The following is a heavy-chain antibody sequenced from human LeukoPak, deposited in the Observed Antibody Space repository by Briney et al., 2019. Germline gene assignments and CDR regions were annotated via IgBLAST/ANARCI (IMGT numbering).Heavy chain of an antibody. Sequence: PGGSLRLSCAASGFTFSSYAMHWVRQAPGKGLEWVAVISYDGSNKYYADSVKGRFTISRDNSKNTLYLQMNSLRAEDTAVYYCARDDRPISTYNAFDIWGQGTMVTVSS. J-gene: IGHJ3*02. CDR3: ARDDRPISTYNAFDI. CDR2: ISYDGSNK. V-gene: IGHV3-30*04. CDR1: GFTFSSYA. D-gene: IGHD4-11*01.